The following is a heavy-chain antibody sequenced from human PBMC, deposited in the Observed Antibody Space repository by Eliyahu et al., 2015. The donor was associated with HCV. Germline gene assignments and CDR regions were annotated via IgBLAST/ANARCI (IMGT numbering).Heavy chain of an antibody. CDR3: ARDFEYAFDI. CDR1: GGSISSYY. D-gene: IGHD3-9*01. J-gene: IGHJ3*02. V-gene: IGHV4-59*01. Sequence: QVQLQESGPGLVKPSETLSLTCTVSGGSISSYYWSWIRQPPGKGLEWIGYIYYSGSTNYNPSLKSRVTISVDTSKNQFSLKLSSVTAADTAVYYCARDFEYAFDIWGQGTMVTVSS. CDR2: IYYSGST.